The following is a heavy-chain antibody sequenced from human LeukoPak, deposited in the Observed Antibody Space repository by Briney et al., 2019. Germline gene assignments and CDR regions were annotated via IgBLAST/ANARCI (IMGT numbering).Heavy chain of an antibody. CDR1: GFTFSSYS. J-gene: IGHJ6*04. CDR2: ISSSSSYI. Sequence: GGSLRLSCADSGFTFSSYSMNWVRQAPGKGLEWVSSISSSSSYIYYADSVKGRFTISRDNAKNSLYLQMNSLRAEDTAVYYCAELGITMIGGVWGKGTTVTISS. V-gene: IGHV3-21*01. CDR3: AELGITMIGGV. D-gene: IGHD3-10*02.